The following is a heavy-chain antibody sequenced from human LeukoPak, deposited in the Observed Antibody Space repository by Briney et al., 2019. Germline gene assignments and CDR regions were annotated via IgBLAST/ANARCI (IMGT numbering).Heavy chain of an antibody. CDR2: IYPGDSDT. Sequence: GESLKISCKGSGYSFTNYWIGWVRQMPGKGLEWMGIIYPGDSDTTYSPSFQGQVTISADKSISTAYLQWSSLKASDTAMYYCGRIPAAGSLKGAFDIWDQGTMVTVSS. J-gene: IGHJ3*02. CDR3: GRIPAAGSLKGAFDI. CDR1: GYSFTNYW. D-gene: IGHD6-25*01. V-gene: IGHV5-51*01.